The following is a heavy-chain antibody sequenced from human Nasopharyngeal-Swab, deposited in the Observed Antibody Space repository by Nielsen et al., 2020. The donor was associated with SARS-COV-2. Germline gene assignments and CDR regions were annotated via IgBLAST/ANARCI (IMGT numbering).Heavy chain of an antibody. Sequence: GGSLRLSCAASGFTFSDYHMSWIRQAPGKGLEWVSYISSSGSTIYYADSVKGRFTISRDNAKNSLYLQMNSLRAEDTAVYYCATLYGSGIYAGYYYYYGMDVWGQGTTFTVSS. CDR1: GFTFSDYH. CDR3: ATLYGSGIYAGYYYYYGMDV. CDR2: ISSSGSTI. D-gene: IGHD3-10*01. V-gene: IGHV3-11*04. J-gene: IGHJ6*02.